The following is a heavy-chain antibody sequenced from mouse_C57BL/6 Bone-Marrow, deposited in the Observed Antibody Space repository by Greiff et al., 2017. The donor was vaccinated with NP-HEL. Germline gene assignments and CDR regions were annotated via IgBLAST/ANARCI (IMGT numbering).Heavy chain of an antibody. D-gene: IGHD2-3*01. CDR1: GFSLTSYG. J-gene: IGHJ3*01. CDR2: IWSGGST. Sequence: QVQLKESGPGLVQPSQSLSITCTVSGFSLTSYGVHWVRQSPGKGLEWLGVIWSGGSTDYNAAFISRLSISKDNSKSQVFFKMNSLQADDTAIYYCARLNDGYYEAWFAYWGQGTLVTVSA. V-gene: IGHV2-2*01. CDR3: ARLNDGYYEAWFAY.